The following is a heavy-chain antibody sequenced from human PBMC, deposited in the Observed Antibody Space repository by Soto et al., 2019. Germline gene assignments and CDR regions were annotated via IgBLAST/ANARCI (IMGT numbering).Heavy chain of an antibody. CDR2: INAGNGNT. J-gene: IGHJ4*02. CDR1: GYTVTSYA. CDR3: ARYRGGRGYFDY. D-gene: IGHD3-10*01. Sequence: QVQLVQSGAEVKKPGASVKVSCKASGYTVTSYAMHWVRQAPGQRLEWMVWINAGNGNTKYSQKFQGRVTITRDTSASTAYMELSSLRSEDTAVYYCARYRGGRGYFDYWGQGTLVTVSS. V-gene: IGHV1-3*01.